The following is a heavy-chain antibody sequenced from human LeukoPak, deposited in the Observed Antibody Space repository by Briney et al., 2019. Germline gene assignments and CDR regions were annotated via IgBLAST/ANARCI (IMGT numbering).Heavy chain of an antibody. CDR3: AKDNMVRGVPRPYYFDY. V-gene: IGHV3-7*01. CDR1: GFTFSSYW. J-gene: IGHJ4*02. CDR2: IKQDGSEK. Sequence: GGSLRLSCAASGFTFSSYWMSWVRQAPGKGLEWVANIKQDGSEKYYVDSVKGRFTISRDNSKNTLYLQMNSLRAEDTAVYYCAKDNMVRGVPRPYYFDYWGQGTLVTVSS. D-gene: IGHD3-10*01.